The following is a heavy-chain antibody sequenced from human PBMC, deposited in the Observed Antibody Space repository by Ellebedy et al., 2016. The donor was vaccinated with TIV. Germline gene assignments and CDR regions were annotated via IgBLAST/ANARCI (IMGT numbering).Heavy chain of an antibody. J-gene: IGHJ4*02. CDR2: IKQDGSEK. V-gene: IGHV3-7*03. CDR3: ARATLGFDY. D-gene: IGHD1-26*01. CDR1: GFTFSIYW. Sequence: PGGSLRLSCAASGFTFSIYWMSWVRQAPGKGLECVANIKQDGSEKSYVDSVKGRFTISRENAKNSLYLQMNSLRAEDTAVYYCARATLGFDYWGQGALVTVSS.